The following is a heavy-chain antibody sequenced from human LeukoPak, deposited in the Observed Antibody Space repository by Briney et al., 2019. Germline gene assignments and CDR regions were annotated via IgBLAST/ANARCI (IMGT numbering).Heavy chain of an antibody. Sequence: PGGSLRLSCAASGFTFSSYEMNWVRQAPGKGLEWVSYISSSGSTIYYTDSVKGRFTISRDNAKNSLYLQMNSLRAEDTAAYYCARDYYGSGSTQFGYWGQGTLVTVSS. CDR2: ISSSGSTI. V-gene: IGHV3-48*03. CDR1: GFTFSSYE. D-gene: IGHD3-10*01. J-gene: IGHJ4*02. CDR3: ARDYYGSGSTQFGY.